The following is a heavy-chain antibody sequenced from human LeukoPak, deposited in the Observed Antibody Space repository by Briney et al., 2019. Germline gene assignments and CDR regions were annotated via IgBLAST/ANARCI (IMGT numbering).Heavy chain of an antibody. CDR1: GGAFRSYA. D-gene: IGHD5-18*01. Sequence: SVKVSCKASGGAFRSYAISWVRQAPGQGLEWMGGIIPIFGTANYAQKFQGRVTITADESTSTAYMELSSLRSEDTAVYYCARDQGYRYGYGDFDYWGQGTLVTVSS. CDR2: IIPIFGTA. CDR3: ARDQGYRYGYGDFDY. J-gene: IGHJ4*02. V-gene: IGHV1-69*01.